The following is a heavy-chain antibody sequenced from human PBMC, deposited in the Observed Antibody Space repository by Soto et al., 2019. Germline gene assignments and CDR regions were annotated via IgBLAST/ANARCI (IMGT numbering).Heavy chain of an antibody. D-gene: IGHD3-9*01. V-gene: IGHV3-64D*06. CDR1: GFTFSEYS. CDR3: VKVSTFYDILTGYYSTNFFDP. CDR2: ISSDGDIT. J-gene: IGHJ5*02. Sequence: GGSLRLSCSASGFTFSEYSMHWVRQAPGKGLQYVSTISSDGDITYYADSAKGRFTISRDNSKNTLYLQMNSLRPEDTAVYYCVKVSTFYDILTGYYSTNFFDPWGQGTLVTVPQ.